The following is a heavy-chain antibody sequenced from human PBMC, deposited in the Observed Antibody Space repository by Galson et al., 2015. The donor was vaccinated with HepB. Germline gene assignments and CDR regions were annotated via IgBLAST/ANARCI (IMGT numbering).Heavy chain of an antibody. CDR1: GFTFSSYG. CDR3: ATNPRGYSGYDFPDYYYYYMDV. CDR2: ISYDGSNK. D-gene: IGHD5-12*01. V-gene: IGHV3-30*03. J-gene: IGHJ6*03. Sequence: SLRLSCAASGFTFSSYGMHWVRQAPGKGLEWVAVISYDGSNKYYADSVKGRFTISRDNSKNTLYLQMNSLRAEDTAVYYCATNPRGYSGYDFPDYYYYYMDVWGKGTTVTVSS.